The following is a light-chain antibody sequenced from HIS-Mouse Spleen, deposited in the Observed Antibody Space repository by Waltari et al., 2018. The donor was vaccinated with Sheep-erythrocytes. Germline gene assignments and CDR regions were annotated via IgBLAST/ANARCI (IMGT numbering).Light chain of an antibody. CDR2: AAS. CDR3: QQSYSTPPLT. CDR1: QSISSY. Sequence: DIQMTQSPSSLSASVGDRVTITSRASQSISSYLNWYQQKPGKAPKLLIYAASSLQSGVPSRFSGSGSGTDFTLTISSLQPEDFATYYCQQSYSTPPLTFGGGTK. V-gene: IGKV1-39*01. J-gene: IGKJ4*01.